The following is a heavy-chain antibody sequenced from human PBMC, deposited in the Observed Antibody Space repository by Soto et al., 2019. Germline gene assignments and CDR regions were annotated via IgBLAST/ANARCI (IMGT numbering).Heavy chain of an antibody. CDR3: TRNQVKADY. J-gene: IGHJ4*02. Sequence: EVQLVESGGGLVQPGGSLRLSCAASGFTFSDLWMSWVRQAPGKGLEWVANIKQDGSTKNYVDSVKGRFTISRDNAKSLLYLQMNSPRVEDTAVYYCTRNQVKADYWGQGTLVTVSS. D-gene: IGHD3-22*01. CDR2: IKQDGSTK. CDR1: GFTFSDLW. V-gene: IGHV3-7*01.